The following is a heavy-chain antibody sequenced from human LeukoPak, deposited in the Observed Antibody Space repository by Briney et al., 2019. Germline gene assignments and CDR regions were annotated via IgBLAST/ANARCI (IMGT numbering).Heavy chain of an antibody. V-gene: IGHV3-21*01. D-gene: IGHD1-26*01. J-gene: IGHJ3*02. CDR2: ISSSSSYI. CDR3: ARTTMELLRAPKAFDI. CDR1: GFTFSSYS. Sequence: NPGGSLRLSCAASGFTFSSYSMNWVRQAPGKGLEWVSSISSSSSYIYYADSVKGRFTISRDNAKNSLYLQMNSLRAEDTAVYYCARTTMELLRAPKAFDIWGQGTMVTVSS.